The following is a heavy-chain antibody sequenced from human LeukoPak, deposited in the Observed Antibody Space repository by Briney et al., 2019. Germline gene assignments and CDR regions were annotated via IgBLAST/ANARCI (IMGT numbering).Heavy chain of an antibody. CDR3: ARDRTAHRYYDSSGYYEGAFDI. V-gene: IGHV3-21*01. CDR1: GFTFSSYS. D-gene: IGHD3-22*01. J-gene: IGHJ3*02. CDR2: ISSSSSYI. Sequence: GSLRLSCAASGFTFSSYSMNWVRQAPGKGLEWVSSISSSSSYIYYADSVKGRFTISRDNAKNSLYLQMNSLRAEDTAVYYCARDRTAHRYYDSSGYYEGAFDIWGQGTMVTVSS.